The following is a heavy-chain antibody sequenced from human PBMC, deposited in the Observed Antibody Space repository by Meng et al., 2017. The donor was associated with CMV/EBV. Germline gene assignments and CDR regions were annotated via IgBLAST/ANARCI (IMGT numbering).Heavy chain of an antibody. Sequence: GESLKISCAASGFTFDDYGMSWVRQAPGKGLEWVSGINWNGGSTGYADSVKGRFTISRDNAKNSLYLQMNSLRAEDTALYYCARDFVVPPEDYYYGMDVWGQGTTVTVSS. J-gene: IGHJ6*02. V-gene: IGHV3-20*04. CDR1: GFTFDDYG. CDR2: INWNGGST. CDR3: ARDFVVPPEDYYYGMDV. D-gene: IGHD2-2*01.